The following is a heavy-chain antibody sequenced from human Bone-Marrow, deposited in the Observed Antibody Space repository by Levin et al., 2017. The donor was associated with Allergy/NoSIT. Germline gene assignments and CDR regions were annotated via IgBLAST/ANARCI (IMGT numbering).Heavy chain of an antibody. D-gene: IGHD3-22*01. J-gene: IGHJ4*02. CDR3: ARVEYYDSSGYYGN. CDR1: GYTFNLFG. V-gene: IGHV1-18*01. Sequence: GASVKVSCKASGYTFNLFGITWVRQAPGQGLEWMGWISAFNGNTEYSQKFHGRVTMTTDTSTSTVYMELRSLRSDDTAVYYCARVEYYDSSGYYGNWGQGTQVTVSS. CDR2: ISAFNGNT.